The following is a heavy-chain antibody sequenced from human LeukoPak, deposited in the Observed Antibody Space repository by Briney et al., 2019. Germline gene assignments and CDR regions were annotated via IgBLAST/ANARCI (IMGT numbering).Heavy chain of an antibody. CDR1: GFTFGDYA. V-gene: IGHV3-49*04. CDR3: TRATSYLGFTYYFDY. Sequence: PGGSLRLSCTASGFTFGDYAMSWVRQAPGKGLEWVGFIRSKAYGGTTEYAASVKRRFTISRDDSKSIAYLQMHSLKTEDTAVYYCTRATSYLGFTYYFDYWGQGTLVTVSS. D-gene: IGHD3-16*01. J-gene: IGHJ4*02. CDR2: IRSKAYGGTT.